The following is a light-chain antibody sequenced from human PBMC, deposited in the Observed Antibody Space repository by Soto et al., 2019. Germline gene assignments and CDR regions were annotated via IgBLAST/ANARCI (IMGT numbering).Light chain of an antibody. CDR3: QQYNKWPLT. CDR2: AVS. J-gene: IGKJ1*01. Sequence: EIMMTQSPGTLSASPGERATLSCRASQRVSSNLAWYQQKPGQAPRLLIYAVSTRATGIPARVSGSGSGTEFTLTISSLQSEDFAVYYCQQYNKWPLTFGQGTKVEIK. V-gene: IGKV3-15*01. CDR1: QRVSSN.